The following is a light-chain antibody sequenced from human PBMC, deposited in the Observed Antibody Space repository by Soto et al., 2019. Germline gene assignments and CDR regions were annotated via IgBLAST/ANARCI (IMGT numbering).Light chain of an antibody. CDR2: GAS. J-gene: IGKJ5*01. Sequence: EIVTPPSRATLSLSPGARVTLSWRASQSVSDTLAWYHQKPGQAPRLLIYGASTRAPGVPARFSGSGSGTEFTLTISSLQSEDFAVYFCQQYADLQMTFGTGTRVEIK. CDR1: QSVSDT. CDR3: QQYADLQMT. V-gene: IGKV3-15*01.